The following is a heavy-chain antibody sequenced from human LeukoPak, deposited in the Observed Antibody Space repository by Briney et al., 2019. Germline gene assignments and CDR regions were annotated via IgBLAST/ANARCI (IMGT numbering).Heavy chain of an antibody. D-gene: IGHD6-19*01. J-gene: IGHJ5*02. V-gene: IGHV3-11*04. CDR2: ISSSGSFI. CDR1: GFTFSDYY. Sequence: GGSLRLSCAASGFTFSDYYMSWIRQAPGKGLEWVSYISSSGSFIYYADSVKGRFTISRDNAKNSLYLQMNSLRAEDTAVYYCTTDLPLIAVAVPWGQGTLVTVSS. CDR3: TTDLPLIAVAVP.